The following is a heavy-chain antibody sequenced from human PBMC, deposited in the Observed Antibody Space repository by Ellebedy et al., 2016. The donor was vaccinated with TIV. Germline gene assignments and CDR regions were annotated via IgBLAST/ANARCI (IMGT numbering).Heavy chain of an antibody. CDR3: ARAGSSGWEAYFDP. V-gene: IGHV3-74*01. Sequence: GESLKISCAASGFTFTQYWLHWVRQAPGKGPVWVSRINSDGSSTTYADSVKGRFTISRDNAKNTLYLQMNSLRAEDTAVYYCARAGSSGWEAYFDPWGRGTLVTVSS. J-gene: IGHJ2*01. CDR1: GFTFTQYW. CDR2: INSDGSST. D-gene: IGHD6-19*01.